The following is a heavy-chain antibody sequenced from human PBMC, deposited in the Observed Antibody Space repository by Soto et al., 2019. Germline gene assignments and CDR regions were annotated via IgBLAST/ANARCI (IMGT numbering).Heavy chain of an antibody. V-gene: IGHV3-30*03. Sequence: QVQLVESGGGVVQPGRSLRLSCAVSGFTVSTYGMHWVRQAPGKGLEWVAVISRDGGTKYYADSVKGRFTISRDNSRNLLFLEMNRLRGDDMGVYYCTGEVASGYWGQGTLVTVSS. CDR3: TGEVASGY. J-gene: IGHJ4*02. CDR2: ISRDGGTK. D-gene: IGHD2-8*02. CDR1: GFTVSTYG.